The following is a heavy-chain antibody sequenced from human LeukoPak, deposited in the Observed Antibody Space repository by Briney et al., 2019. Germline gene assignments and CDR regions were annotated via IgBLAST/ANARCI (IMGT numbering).Heavy chain of an antibody. CDR3: ARAGPPATTPGDY. J-gene: IGHJ4*02. V-gene: IGHV1-2*02. Sequence: ASVKVSCKASGYTFTGYYMHWLRQAPGQGLEWMGWINPNSGGTNYAQKFQGRVTMTGDTSISTAYMELSRLRSDDTAVYYYARAGPPATTPGDYWGQGTLVTVSS. D-gene: IGHD1-1*01. CDR1: GYTFTGYY. CDR2: INPNSGGT.